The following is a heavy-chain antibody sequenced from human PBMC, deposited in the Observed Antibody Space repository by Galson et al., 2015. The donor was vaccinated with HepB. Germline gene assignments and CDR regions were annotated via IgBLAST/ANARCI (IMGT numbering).Heavy chain of an antibody. V-gene: IGHV3-15*04. CDR3: TTDSPLGAFSP. Sequence: SLRLSCAASGFTFSFSKAWMTWVRQAPGKGLEWVGRSEGGVKANYAAPVRGRFTISRDDSKNILNLQMNSLKTEDTAVYYCTTDSPLGAFSPWGQGTLVTVSS. J-gene: IGHJ5*02. CDR2: SEGGVKA. D-gene: IGHD7-27*01. CDR1: GFTFSFSKAW.